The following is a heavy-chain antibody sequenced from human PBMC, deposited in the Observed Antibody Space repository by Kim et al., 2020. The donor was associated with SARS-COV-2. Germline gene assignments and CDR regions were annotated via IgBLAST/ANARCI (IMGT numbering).Heavy chain of an antibody. CDR3: ARVADFWSGYYFDY. Sequence: ARSFQGRVTMTRDTSISTAYMELSRLRSDDTAVYYCARVADFWSGYYFDYWGQGTLVTVSS. J-gene: IGHJ4*02. D-gene: IGHD3-3*01. V-gene: IGHV1-2*02.